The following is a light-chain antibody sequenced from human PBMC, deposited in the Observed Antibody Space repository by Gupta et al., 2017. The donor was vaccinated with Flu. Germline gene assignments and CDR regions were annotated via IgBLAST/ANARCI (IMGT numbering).Light chain of an antibody. CDR3: QQHSSSPWT. CDR1: QNISSRY. J-gene: IGKJ1*01. V-gene: IGKV3-20*01. Sequence: EIVMTQSPGTLSVSPGERGTLSCWASQNISSRYLGWYQQNLAQAPRLLMSGAFNGATGIPDSFSGSGSGADFTLTISGREPEDFAVYYCQQHSSSPWTFGQGTKVEIK. CDR2: GAF.